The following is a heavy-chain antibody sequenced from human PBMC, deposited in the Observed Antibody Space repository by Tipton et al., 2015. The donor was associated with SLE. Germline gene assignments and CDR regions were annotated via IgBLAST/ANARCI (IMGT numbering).Heavy chain of an antibody. CDR3: AKACHYDTSGYFPNVCES. V-gene: IGHV3-43*01. CDR2: INWDGGNT. Sequence: SLRLSCTASGFTFDDYTMHWVRQAPGKGLEWVSLINWDGGNTFYGDSVKGRFTISRDNSKNSLYLQMNSLRTEDTALYYCAKACHYDTSGYFPNVCESWGQGTMVIVSS. CDR1: GFTFDDYT. J-gene: IGHJ3*01. D-gene: IGHD3-22*01.